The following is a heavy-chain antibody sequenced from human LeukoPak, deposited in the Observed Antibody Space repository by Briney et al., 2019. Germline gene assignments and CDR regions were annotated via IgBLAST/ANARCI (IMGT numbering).Heavy chain of an antibody. CDR3: ARVRGDYSNPGLDY. CDR2: IYYSGST. Sequence: SEALSLTWTFSGGSISRGGYYWSWIRQHPGKGLEWIGYIYYSGSTYYNPSLKSRVTISVDTSKNQFSLKLSPVTAADTAVYYCARVRGDYSNPGLDYWGQGTLVTVSS. V-gene: IGHV4-31*02. CDR1: GGSISRGGYY. J-gene: IGHJ4*02. D-gene: IGHD4-4*01.